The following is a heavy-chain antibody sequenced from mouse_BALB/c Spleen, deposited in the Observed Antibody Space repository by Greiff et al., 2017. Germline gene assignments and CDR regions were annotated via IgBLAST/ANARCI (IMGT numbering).Heavy chain of an antibody. J-gene: IGHJ1*01. CDR2: INPYNDGT. V-gene: IGHV1-14*01. CDR1: GYTFTSYV. Sequence: VQLQQSGPELVKPGASVKMSCKASGYTFTSYVMHWVKQKPGQGLEWIGYINPYNDGTKYNEKFKGKATLTSDKSSSTAYMELSSLTSEDSAVYDCARGEGNYAYGYFDVWGAGTTVTVSS. D-gene: IGHD2-1*01. CDR3: ARGEGNYAYGYFDV.